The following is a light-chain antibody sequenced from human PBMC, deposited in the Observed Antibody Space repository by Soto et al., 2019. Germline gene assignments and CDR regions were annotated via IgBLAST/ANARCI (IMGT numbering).Light chain of an antibody. CDR1: QSISSY. Sequence: DIQMTQSPSSLSASVGDRVTITCRASQSISSYLNWYQQKPGKAPKLLIYAASSLQSGVPSRFSGSGSGTDFTLTIRSLQPEAFATYYCQPSYRTPLTFGGGTKVEIK. J-gene: IGKJ4*01. V-gene: IGKV1-39*01. CDR2: AAS. CDR3: QPSYRTPLT.